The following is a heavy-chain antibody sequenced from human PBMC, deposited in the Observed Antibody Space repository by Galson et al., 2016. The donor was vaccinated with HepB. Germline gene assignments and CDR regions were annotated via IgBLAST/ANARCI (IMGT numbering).Heavy chain of an antibody. V-gene: IGHV3-23*01. CDR1: GFTFGRYA. D-gene: IGHD2-15*01. Sequence: SLRLSCAASGFTFGRYAMSWVRQAPGKGLEWVSAISGDGGSTYYAGSVQGRFTSSRDRSTNTMYLQMNSLRTDDTAVYYCARFTQEGVDRVYYFDDWGQGTLVTVSS. CDR2: ISGDGGST. J-gene: IGHJ4*02. CDR3: ARFTQEGVDRVYYFDD.